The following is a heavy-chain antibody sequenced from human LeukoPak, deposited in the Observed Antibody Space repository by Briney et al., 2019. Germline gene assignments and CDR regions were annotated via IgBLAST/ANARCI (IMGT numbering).Heavy chain of an antibody. CDR3: ARRTLFGELYNWFDP. CDR2: INPSGGST. CDR1: YY. D-gene: IGHD3-10*02. Sequence: YYXHXVRQAPGQGLEWMGIINPSGGSTSYAQKFQGRVTMTRDTSTSTVYMELSSLRSEDTAVYYCARRTLFGELYNWFDPWGQGTLVTVSS. V-gene: IGHV1-46*01. J-gene: IGHJ5*02.